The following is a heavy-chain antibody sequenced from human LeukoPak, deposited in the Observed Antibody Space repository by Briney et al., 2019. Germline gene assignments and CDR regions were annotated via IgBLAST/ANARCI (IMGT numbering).Heavy chain of an antibody. CDR1: GFTFSHYG. J-gene: IGHJ4*02. CDR3: ARDRQQLGLFDY. D-gene: IGHD6-13*01. Sequence: PGGSLRLSCAASGFTFSHYGMHWVRQAPGKGLEWVAVISYDGNNKYYADSVKGRFTISRDNSKNTLYLQMNSLRAEDTAVYYCARDRQQLGLFDYWGQGTLVTVSS. CDR2: ISYDGNNK. V-gene: IGHV3-30*03.